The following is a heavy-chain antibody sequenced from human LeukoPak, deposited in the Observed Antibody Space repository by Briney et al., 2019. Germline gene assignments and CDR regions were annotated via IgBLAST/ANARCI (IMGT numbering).Heavy chain of an antibody. CDR2: IYYSGST. CDR3: ARFSNYDYGDYVDY. D-gene: IGHD4-17*01. V-gene: IGHV4-39*01. CDR1: GGSISSSSYY. Sequence: PSETLSLTCTVSGGSISSSSYYWGWIRQPPGKGLEWIGSIYYSGSTYYNPSLKSRVTISVDTSKNQFSLKLSSVTAADTAVYYCARFSNYDYGDYVDYWGQGTLVTVSS. J-gene: IGHJ4*02.